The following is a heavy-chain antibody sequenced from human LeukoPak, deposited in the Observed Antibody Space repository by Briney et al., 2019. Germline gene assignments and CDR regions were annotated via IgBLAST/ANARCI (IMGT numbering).Heavy chain of an antibody. CDR3: ARGRIMITFGGVIADRGLDY. V-gene: IGHV4-34*01. D-gene: IGHD3-16*02. CDR2: INHSGST. CDR1: GGSFSGYY. Sequence: SETLSLTCAVYGGSFSGYYWSWIRQPPGKGLEWIGEINHSGSTNYNPSLKSRVTISVDTSKNQFSLKLSSVTAADTAVYYCARGRIMITFGGVIADRGLDYWGQGTLSPSPQ. J-gene: IGHJ4*02.